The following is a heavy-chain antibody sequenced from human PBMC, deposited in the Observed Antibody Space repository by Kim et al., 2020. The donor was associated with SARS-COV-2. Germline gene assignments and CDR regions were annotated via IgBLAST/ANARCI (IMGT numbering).Heavy chain of an antibody. CDR1: GFTFSSYW. CDR3: ARAGYSYGYDY. D-gene: IGHD5-18*01. J-gene: IGHJ4*02. CDR2: IKSDGSTT. V-gene: IGHV3-74*01. Sequence: GGSLRLSCAASGFTFSSYWMHWVRQAPGKGLVWVSRIKSDGSTTNYADSVKGRFTISRDNAKNTLYLQMNSLRADDTAVYYCARAGYSYGYDYWGQGTLV.